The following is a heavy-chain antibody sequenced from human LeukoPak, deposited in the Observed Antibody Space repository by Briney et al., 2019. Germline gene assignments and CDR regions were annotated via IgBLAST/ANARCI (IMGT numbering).Heavy chain of an antibody. CDR3: ARGGSGSYYGFDY. D-gene: IGHD3-10*01. CDR1: AGSTIGYY. CDR2: ILYSGST. V-gene: IGHV4-59*01. J-gene: IGHJ4*02. Sequence: SERLSRTCTFSAGSTIGYYSICIRHPPRKRLVWIGYILYSGSTNYNPSLTSRVTISVDTSKNQFSLKLSSVTAADTALYYCARGGSGSYYGFDYWGQGPLVTVSS.